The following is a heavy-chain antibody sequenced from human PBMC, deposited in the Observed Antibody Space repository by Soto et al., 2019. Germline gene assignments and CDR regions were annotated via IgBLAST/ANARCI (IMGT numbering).Heavy chain of an antibody. CDR2: ISAYNGNT. CDR1: GYTFTSYG. V-gene: IGHV1-18*01. CDR3: ARDRGPLLWFGELLTGYYYYGMDV. D-gene: IGHD3-10*01. J-gene: IGHJ6*02. Sequence: ASVEVSCKASGYTFTSYGISWVRQAPGQGLEWMGWISAYNGNTNYAQKLQGRVTMTTDTSTSTAYMELRSLRSDDTAVYYCARDRGPLLWFGELLTGYYYYGMDVWGQGTTVTVSS.